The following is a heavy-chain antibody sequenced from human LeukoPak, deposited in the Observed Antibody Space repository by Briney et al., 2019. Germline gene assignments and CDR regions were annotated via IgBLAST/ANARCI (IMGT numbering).Heavy chain of an antibody. V-gene: IGHV3-23*01. J-gene: IGHJ4*02. CDR1: GFTFSSHA. D-gene: IGHD6-19*01. CDR2: ISGSGGST. CDR3: AKGRAGIDY. Sequence: GGSLRLSCAASGFTFSSHAMSWVRQAPGKGLEWVSGISGSGGSTYYAHSVKGRFTISRDNSKNTLYVQMNSLRAEDTAVYYCAKGRAGIDYWGQGTLVIVSS.